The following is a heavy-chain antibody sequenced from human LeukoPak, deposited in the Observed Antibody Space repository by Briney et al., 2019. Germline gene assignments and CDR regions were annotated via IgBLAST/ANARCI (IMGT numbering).Heavy chain of an antibody. J-gene: IGHJ4*02. CDR2: INHSGST. D-gene: IGHD2-2*01. CDR1: GGSFSGYY. Sequence: SETLSLTCAVYGGSFSGYYWSWIRQPPGKGLEWIGEINHSGSTNYNPSLKSRVTISVDTSKNQFSLKLSSVTAADTAVYYCARASAAIVSYDYWGQGTLVTVSS. CDR3: ARASAAIVSYDY. V-gene: IGHV4-34*01.